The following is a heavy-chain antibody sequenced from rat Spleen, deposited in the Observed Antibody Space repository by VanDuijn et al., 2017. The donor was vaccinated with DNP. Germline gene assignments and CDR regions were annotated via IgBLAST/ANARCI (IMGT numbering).Heavy chain of an antibody. CDR2: INTGSGGT. CDR3: ARWLGYGGYKGHFDY. V-gene: IGHV1-43*01. D-gene: IGHD1-11*01. CDR1: GYTFTSSY. Sequence: QVQLQQSGAELAKPGSSVKISCKASGYTFTSSYIGWIKQTTGQGLEYIGYINTGSGGTKYNEKFKGKATLTVDKSSSTAFMQLSSLTPDDSAVFYCARWLGYGGYKGHFDYWGQGVMVTVSS. J-gene: IGHJ2*01.